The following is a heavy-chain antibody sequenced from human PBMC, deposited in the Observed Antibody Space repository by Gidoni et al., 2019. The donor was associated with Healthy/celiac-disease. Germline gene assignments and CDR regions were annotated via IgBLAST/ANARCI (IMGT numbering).Heavy chain of an antibody. CDR2: VYPGDSDT. V-gene: IGHV5-51*01. CDR1: GYSFTTYW. Sequence: EVQLVQSGAEVKKPGESLKISCKGSGYSFTTYWIGWVRQLPGKGLEWMGIVYPGDSDTRYSPSFQGQVTISADKSISTAYLQWSSLKASDTAMYYCARRGFRGYDLYYFDYWGQGTLVTVSS. CDR3: ARRGFRGYDLYYFDY. J-gene: IGHJ4*02. D-gene: IGHD5-12*01.